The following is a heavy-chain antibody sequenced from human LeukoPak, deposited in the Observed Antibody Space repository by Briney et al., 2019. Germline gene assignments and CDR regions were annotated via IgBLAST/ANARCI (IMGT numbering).Heavy chain of an antibody. CDR3: ARTLTAPDY. CDR1: GFPFSSNW. Sequence: GGSLRLSCVASGFPFSSNWMTWVRQAPGKGLEWVSSISSSSSYIYYADSVKGRFTISRDNAKNSLYLQMNSLRAEDTAVYYCARTLTAPDYWGQGTLVTVSS. CDR2: ISSSSSYI. J-gene: IGHJ4*02. V-gene: IGHV3-21*01.